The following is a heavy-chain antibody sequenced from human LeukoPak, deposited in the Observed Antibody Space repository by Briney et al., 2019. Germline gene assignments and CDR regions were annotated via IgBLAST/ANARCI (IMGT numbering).Heavy chain of an antibody. CDR1: GFTFSSYW. CDR3: ARGGGLDV. Sequence: GGSLRLSCAASGFTFSSYWMNWARQASGKGLEWVASINHNGNVNYYVDSVKGRFTISRDNAKNSLYLQMSNLRAEDTAVYFCARGGGLDVWGQGATVTVSS. CDR2: INHNGNVN. J-gene: IGHJ6*02. D-gene: IGHD3-16*01. V-gene: IGHV3-7*03.